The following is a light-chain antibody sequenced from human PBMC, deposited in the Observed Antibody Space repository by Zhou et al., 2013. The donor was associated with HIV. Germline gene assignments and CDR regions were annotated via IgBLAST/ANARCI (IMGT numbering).Light chain of an antibody. CDR1: QSVSSSN. CDR3: QQYNSWPT. V-gene: IGKV3-15*01. Sequence: EIVLTQSPHTLSLSPGERATLSCRASQSVSSSNLAWYQQKPGQAPRLLIYGASTRATGIPARFSGSGSGTEFTLTISSLQSEDFAVYYCQQYNSWPTFGGGTKVEIK. J-gene: IGKJ4*01. CDR2: GAS.